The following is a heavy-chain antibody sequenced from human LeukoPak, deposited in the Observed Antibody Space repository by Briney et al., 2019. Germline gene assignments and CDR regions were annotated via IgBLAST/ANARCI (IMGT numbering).Heavy chain of an antibody. V-gene: IGHV4-39*07. J-gene: IGHJ4*02. D-gene: IGHD3-10*01. Sequence: PSRTLSLTCTVSGGSISSSSYYWGWIRQPPGKGLEWIGSIYYSGSTYYNPSLKSRVTISVDTSKNQFSLKLSSVTAADTAVYYCAREEVQYYYGSGSLFDWGQGTLVTVSS. CDR2: IYYSGST. CDR3: AREEVQYYYGSGSLFD. CDR1: GGSISSSSYY.